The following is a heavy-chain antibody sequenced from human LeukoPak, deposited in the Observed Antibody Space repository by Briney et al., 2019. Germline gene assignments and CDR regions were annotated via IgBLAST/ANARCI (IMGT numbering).Heavy chain of an antibody. Sequence: GGSLRLSCATSGFIVSNNYMSWVRQAPGRGLEWVSVIYSDGSTYYADSVKGRFTISRDNYKNIVYLQMNSLKTDDTAVYYCTTGSLFGWFDPWGQGTLVTVSS. D-gene: IGHD3-16*02. J-gene: IGHJ5*02. CDR2: IYSDGST. V-gene: IGHV3-53*01. CDR1: GFIVSNNY. CDR3: TTGSLFGWFDP.